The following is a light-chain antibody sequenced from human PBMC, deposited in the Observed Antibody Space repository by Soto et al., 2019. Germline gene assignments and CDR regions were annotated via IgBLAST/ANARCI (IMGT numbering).Light chain of an antibody. CDR1: QDIRNY. CDR2: TSS. Sequence: DIQMTQSPSSLSASVGDRVTITCRASQDIRNYLSWYQQKPGKVPKLLIHTSSTLQSGVSSRFSGSGSGTHFTLTISSLQPEDVATYYCQKHDGAPLTFGGGPRWRSN. V-gene: IGKV1-27*01. J-gene: IGKJ4*01. CDR3: QKHDGAPLT.